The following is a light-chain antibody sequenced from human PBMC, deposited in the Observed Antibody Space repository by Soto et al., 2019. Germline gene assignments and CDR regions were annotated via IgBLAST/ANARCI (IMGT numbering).Light chain of an antibody. CDR3: SSSITNNIVV. Sequence: QSALTQPASVSGSPGQSITISCTGTSSDVGDYNYDSWYQQHPGKAPKLIVYEVSHRLSGVSDRFSGSKSGHTASLTISGLQDDDEADYYCSSSITNNIVVFGGGTKLTVL. J-gene: IGLJ2*01. CDR2: EVS. V-gene: IGLV2-14*01. CDR1: SSDVGDYNY.